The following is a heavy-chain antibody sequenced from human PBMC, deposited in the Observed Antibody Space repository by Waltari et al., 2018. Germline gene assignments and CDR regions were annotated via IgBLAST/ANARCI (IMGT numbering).Heavy chain of an antibody. CDR3: ARVGYYDILTGYFNWFDP. CDR1: GGSISSSSYY. D-gene: IGHD3-9*01. Sequence: QLQLQESGPGLVKPSETLSLTCTVSGGSISSSSYYWGWIRQPPGKGLEWIGSIYYSASTYYNPSLKSRVTISVDTSKNQFSLNLSSVTAADTAVYYCARVGYYDILTGYFNWFDPWGQGTLVTVSS. CDR2: IYYSAST. J-gene: IGHJ5*02. V-gene: IGHV4-39*07.